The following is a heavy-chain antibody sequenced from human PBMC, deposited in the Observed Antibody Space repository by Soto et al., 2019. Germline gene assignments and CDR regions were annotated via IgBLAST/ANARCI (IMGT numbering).Heavy chain of an antibody. CDR1: GFTFSSYA. J-gene: IGHJ4*02. V-gene: IGHV3-30-3*01. CDR3: ARVHYYDSSGYFGYYFDY. CDR2: ISYDGSNK. Sequence: QVQLVESGGGVVQPGRSLRLSCAASGFTFSSYAMHWVRQAPGKGLEWVAVISYDGSNKYYADSVKGRFTISRDNSKNTLYLQMNSLRAEDTAVYYCARVHYYDSSGYFGYYFDYWGQGTLVTVSS. D-gene: IGHD3-22*01.